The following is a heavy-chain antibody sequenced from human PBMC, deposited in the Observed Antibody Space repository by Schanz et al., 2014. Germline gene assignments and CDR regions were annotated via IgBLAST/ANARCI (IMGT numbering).Heavy chain of an antibody. Sequence: EVQLLEPGGGLVEPGGSLRLSCAASGFSFSSYAMGWVRQARGKGLEWVSAMNESHSTIYYADSVRGQFTISRDNAENTLFLQMNSLRAEDTAIYYCARKVVATIGGYYDNWGQGTLVIVSS. CDR1: GFSFSSYA. V-gene: IGHV3-23*01. D-gene: IGHD5-12*01. CDR3: ARKVVATIGGYYDN. J-gene: IGHJ4*02. CDR2: MNESHSTI.